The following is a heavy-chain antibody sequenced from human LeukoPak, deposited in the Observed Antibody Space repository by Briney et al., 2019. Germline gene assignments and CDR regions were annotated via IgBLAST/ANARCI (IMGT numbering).Heavy chain of an antibody. J-gene: IGHJ4*02. CDR1: GYTFTGYY. Sequence: GASVKVSCKASGYTFTGYYMHWVRQAPGQGHEWMGWISAYSGYTHYAQKIQGRVTVTTEASTSTAYMELRSLTSYDTAVYYCARDAVSTTTAGGIDYWGQGTLVTVSS. D-gene: IGHD5/OR15-5a*01. V-gene: IGHV1-18*04. CDR2: ISAYSGYT. CDR3: ARDAVSTTTAGGIDY.